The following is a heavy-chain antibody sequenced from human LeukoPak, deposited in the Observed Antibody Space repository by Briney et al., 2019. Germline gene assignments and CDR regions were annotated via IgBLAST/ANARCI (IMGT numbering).Heavy chain of an antibody. D-gene: IGHD3-10*01. V-gene: IGHV4-59*08. Sequence: SETLSLTCTVSGGSISSYYWSWIRQPPGKGLEWIGYIYYSGSINYNPSLKSRVTISVDTSKNQFSLKLSSVTAADTAVYYCARPIGGTDAFDIWGQGTMVTVSS. CDR2: IYYSGSI. CDR3: ARPIGGTDAFDI. CDR1: GGSISSYY. J-gene: IGHJ3*02.